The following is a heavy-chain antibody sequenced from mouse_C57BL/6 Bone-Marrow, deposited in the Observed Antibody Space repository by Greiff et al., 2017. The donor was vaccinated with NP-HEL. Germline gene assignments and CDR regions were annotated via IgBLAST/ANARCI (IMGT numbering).Heavy chain of an antibody. J-gene: IGHJ4*01. Sequence: VKLMESGAELARPGASVKLSCEASGYTFTSYGISWVKQRTGQGLEWIGEIYPRSGNTYYNEKFKGKATLTADKSSSTAYMELRSLTSEDSAVYFCAPSMMVTTGAMDYWGQGTSVTVSS. CDR3: APSMMVTTGAMDY. CDR1: GYTFTSYG. D-gene: IGHD2-3*01. V-gene: IGHV1-81*01. CDR2: IYPRSGNT.